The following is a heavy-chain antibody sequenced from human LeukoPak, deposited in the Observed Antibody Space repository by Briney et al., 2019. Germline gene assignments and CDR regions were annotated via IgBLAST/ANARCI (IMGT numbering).Heavy chain of an antibody. D-gene: IGHD3-3*01. J-gene: IGHJ3*02. CDR1: GGSVSSHY. CDR3: ARSGELRFLEWFQDAFDI. CDR2: IYYSGYT. Sequence: PSETLSLTCTFSGGSVSSHYWSWIRQPPGKGLEWIGYIYYSGYTSYNPSLKSRVSISVDTSKNQFSLKLSSVTAADTAVYYCARSGELRFLEWFQDAFDIWGQGTMVTVSS. V-gene: IGHV4-59*02.